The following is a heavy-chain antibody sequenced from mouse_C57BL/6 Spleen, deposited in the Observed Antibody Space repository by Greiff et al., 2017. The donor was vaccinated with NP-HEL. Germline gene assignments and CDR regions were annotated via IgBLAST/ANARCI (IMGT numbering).Heavy chain of an antibody. CDR2: IISCSSTI. V-gene: IGHV5-17*01. J-gene: IGHJ4*01. CDR3: GGGIYGVDAGMDY. Sequence: EVKLVESGGGLVKPGGSLTLSCAASGFTFSDCGVHWFRQAPEKGLEWVAYIISCSSTIYYADTVKGRLTVTKTNAKTTLFLKMTSLRSEATAMYYGGGGIYGVDAGMDYWGQGTSVTVS. CDR1: GFTFSDCG. D-gene: IGHD1-1*02.